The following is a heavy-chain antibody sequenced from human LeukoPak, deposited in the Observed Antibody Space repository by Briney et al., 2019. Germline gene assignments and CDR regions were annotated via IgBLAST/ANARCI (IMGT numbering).Heavy chain of an antibody. V-gene: IGHV4-59*01. CDR2: IYYSGST. D-gene: IGHD2-15*01. CDR1: GGSINSYY. Sequence: SETLSLTCTVSGGSINSYYWSWIRQPPGKGLEWIGYIYYSGSTNYNPSLKSRVTISVHTSKNQFSLKLSSVTAADTAVYYCARSLLGYCSGGSCLDWFDPWGQGTLVTVSS. CDR3: ARSLLGYCSGGSCLDWFDP. J-gene: IGHJ5*02.